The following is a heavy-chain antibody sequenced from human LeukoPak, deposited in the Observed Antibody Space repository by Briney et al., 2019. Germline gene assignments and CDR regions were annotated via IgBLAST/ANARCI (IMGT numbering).Heavy chain of an antibody. CDR1: GGSISSYY. J-gene: IGHJ4*02. CDR3: ARCYYDSSYYFDY. Sequence: SETLSLTCTVSGGSISSYYWSWIRQPPGKGLEWIGYIYYSGSTNYNPSLKSRVTISVVTSKNQFSLKLSSVTAADTAVYYCARCYYDSSYYFDYWGQGTLVTVSS. V-gene: IGHV4-59*01. CDR2: IYYSGST. D-gene: IGHD3-22*01.